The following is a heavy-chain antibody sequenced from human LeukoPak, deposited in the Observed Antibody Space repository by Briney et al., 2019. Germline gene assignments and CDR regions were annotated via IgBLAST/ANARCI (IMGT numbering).Heavy chain of an antibody. CDR2: IYSGGST. V-gene: IGHV3-66*02. D-gene: IGHD3-3*01. CDR3: AKLLFGVVILPIPNFDY. Sequence: GGSLRLSCAASGFTVSSNYMSWVRQAPGKGLEWVSVIYSGGSTYYADSVKGRFTISRDNSKNTLYLQMNSLRAEDTAVYYCAKLLFGVVILPIPNFDYWGQGTLVTVSS. J-gene: IGHJ4*02. CDR1: GFTVSSNY.